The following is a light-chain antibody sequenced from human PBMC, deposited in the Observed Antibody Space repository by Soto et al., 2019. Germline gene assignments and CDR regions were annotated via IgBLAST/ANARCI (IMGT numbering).Light chain of an antibody. CDR2: STS. Sequence: EIVLTQSPGTLSLSPREGATLSCRASQSVNSNYLAWFQQKPGQAPRLLIYSTSNRATGIPDRFSGSGSGTDFTLTISRLEPEDFVVYYCQQYDKSPWTFGQGTKVEIK. CDR3: QQYDKSPWT. J-gene: IGKJ1*01. V-gene: IGKV3-20*01. CDR1: QSVNSNY.